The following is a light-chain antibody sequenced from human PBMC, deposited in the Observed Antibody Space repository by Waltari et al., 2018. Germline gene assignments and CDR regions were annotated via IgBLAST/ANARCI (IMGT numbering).Light chain of an antibody. CDR2: GKN. CDR1: SLRAPY. J-gene: IGLJ2*01. Sequence: SSELTQDPAVSVALGQTVRITCQGASLRAPYASWYQQKSRQAPILVLFGKNKRPSGIPDRFSGYNSETTTSLTITGAQAEDEADYYCSSRDSSASHVLFAGGTKLTVL. V-gene: IGLV3-19*01. CDR3: SSRDSSASHVL.